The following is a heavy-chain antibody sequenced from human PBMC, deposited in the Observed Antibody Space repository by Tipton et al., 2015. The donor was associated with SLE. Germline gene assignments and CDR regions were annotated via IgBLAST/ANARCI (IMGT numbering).Heavy chain of an antibody. V-gene: IGHV4-31*11. CDR1: GYSISSGYY. CDR2: IYYSGST. D-gene: IGHD2-15*01. J-gene: IGHJ4*02. CDR3: ARERDCSGGSCYPFDY. Sequence: TLSLTCAVSGYSISSGYYWGWIRQHPGKGLEWIGYIYYSGSTYYNPSLKSRVTISVDTSKNQFSLKLSSVTAADTAVYYCARERDCSGGSCYPFDYWGQGTLVTVSS.